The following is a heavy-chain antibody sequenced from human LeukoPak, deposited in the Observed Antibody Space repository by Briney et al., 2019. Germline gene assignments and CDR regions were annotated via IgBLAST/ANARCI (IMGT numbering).Heavy chain of an antibody. Sequence: GGSLRLSRAASGFTFSDYYMSWIRQAPGKGLEWVSYISSSGSTIYYADSVKGRFTISRDNAKNSLYLQMNSLRAEGTAVYYCARDSSGYTYYFDYWGQGTLVTVSS. CDR3: ARDSSGYTYYFDY. CDR2: ISSSGSTI. V-gene: IGHV3-11*01. D-gene: IGHD3-22*01. J-gene: IGHJ4*02. CDR1: GFTFSDYY.